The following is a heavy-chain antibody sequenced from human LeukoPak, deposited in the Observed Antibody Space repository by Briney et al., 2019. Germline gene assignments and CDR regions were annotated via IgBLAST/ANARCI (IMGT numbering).Heavy chain of an antibody. Sequence: GGSLRLSCAASGFTFSSNWMHWVRHVPGKGLVWVSRISSDGSTSNYADSVQGRFTISRDNAKNTLYLQMNSPRADDTAVYYCTGILIGWGQGTMVTVSS. J-gene: IGHJ3*01. D-gene: IGHD2-21*01. CDR1: GFTFSSNW. CDR2: ISSDGSTS. V-gene: IGHV3-74*01. CDR3: TGILIG.